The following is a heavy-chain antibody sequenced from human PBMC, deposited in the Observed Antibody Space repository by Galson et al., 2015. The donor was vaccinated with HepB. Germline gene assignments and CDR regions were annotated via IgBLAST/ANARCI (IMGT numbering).Heavy chain of an antibody. CDR2: ISSSSSTI. D-gene: IGHD6-19*01. CDR3: ARLSIAVAGTPDY. Sequence: SLRLSCAASGFTFSSYSISWVRQAPGEGLEWVSCISSSSSTIYYADYVKGRFTISRDTAKNSLYLQMNSLRADETAVYYCARLSIAVAGTPDYWGQGTLVTVSS. V-gene: IGHV3-48*01. CDR1: GFTFSSYS. J-gene: IGHJ4*02.